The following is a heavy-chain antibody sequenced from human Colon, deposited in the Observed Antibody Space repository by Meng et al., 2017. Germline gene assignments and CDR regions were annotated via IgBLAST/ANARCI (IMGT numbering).Heavy chain of an antibody. D-gene: IGHD3-10*01. CDR3: AREFGGLRSFEY. V-gene: IGHV1-3*01. CDR1: GYTFTTYA. Sequence: QVQLVQSGAEVKKPGASVKFSCKASGYTFTTYALHWVRQAPGQTLEWMGWINAGNGDTEYSQNFQGRVTLTRDTSASTAYMELTSLRSEDTAVYYCAREFGGLRSFEYWGRGTLVTVSS. J-gene: IGHJ4*02. CDR2: INAGNGDT.